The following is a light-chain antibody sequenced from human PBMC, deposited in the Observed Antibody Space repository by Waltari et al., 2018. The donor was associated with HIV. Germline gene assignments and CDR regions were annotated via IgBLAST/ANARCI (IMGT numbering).Light chain of an antibody. Sequence: QSVLTQPPSASGTPGQRVTISCSGSSSNIGSNSVTWYQHLPGTASKVLMYSNNQRPSGGPERFSGSKSGTSASLAIIGLQSEDEADYYCAAWDDSLNGPLFGGGTKLTVL. V-gene: IGLV1-44*01. CDR1: SSNIGSNS. CDR2: SNN. CDR3: AAWDDSLNGPL. J-gene: IGLJ3*02.